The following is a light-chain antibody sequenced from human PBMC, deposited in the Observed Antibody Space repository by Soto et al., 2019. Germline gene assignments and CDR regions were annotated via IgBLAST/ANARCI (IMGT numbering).Light chain of an antibody. CDR3: CSYAGSSTYV. CDR2: EGN. J-gene: IGLJ1*01. V-gene: IGLV2-23*01. Sequence: QSALTQPASVSGSPGQSNTISCTGTSSDVGIYNLVSWYQQHPGKAPKLMIYEGNKRPSGVSHRFSGSKSGYTASLTISGLQTEDEADYYCCSYAGSSTYVFGTGTKLTVL. CDR1: SSDVGIYNL.